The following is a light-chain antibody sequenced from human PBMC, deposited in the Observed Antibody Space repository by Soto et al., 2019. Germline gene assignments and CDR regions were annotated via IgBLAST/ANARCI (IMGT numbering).Light chain of an antibody. Sequence: QSALTQPASVSGSPGQSITISCTGTSSDVGGYNYVSWYQQHPGKAPKPMIYDVSNRPSGVSNRFSGSKSGNQASLTISGLQAEDEADYYCSSYTSSSTVVFGGGTQLTVL. J-gene: IGLJ2*01. CDR2: DVS. CDR3: SSYTSSSTVV. V-gene: IGLV2-14*01. CDR1: SSDVGGYNY.